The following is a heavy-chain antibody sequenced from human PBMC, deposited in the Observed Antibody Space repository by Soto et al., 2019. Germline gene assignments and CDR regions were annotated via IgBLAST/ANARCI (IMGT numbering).Heavy chain of an antibody. CDR3: ASRMRDKYEDYGGLYF. D-gene: IGHD4-17*01. CDR1: GFTVSSNY. CDR2: IYSDGRT. Sequence: EVQLVESGGGLVQPGGSLRLYWSASGFTVSSNYMSWVRQAPGNGLEWVSLIYSDGRTYYANSVKGRFTISRDNSKNTLFLQMISLRAEDTAGYYCASRMRDKYEDYGGLYFWGQGTLVTVSS. V-gene: IGHV3-66*01. J-gene: IGHJ4*02.